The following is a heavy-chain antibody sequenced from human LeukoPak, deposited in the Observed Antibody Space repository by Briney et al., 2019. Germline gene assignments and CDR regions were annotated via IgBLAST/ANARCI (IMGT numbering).Heavy chain of an antibody. CDR3: ARGYSGDFDY. D-gene: IGHD2-15*01. Sequence: SETLSLTCTVSGDSISSSYWSWIRQPPGKGLEWIGYIYYSGSTNSNPSLKSRVTISVDTSKSQFSLKLTSVTAADTAVYYCARGYSGDFDYWGQGTLVTVSS. J-gene: IGHJ4*02. CDR2: IYYSGST. CDR1: GDSISSSY. V-gene: IGHV4-59*01.